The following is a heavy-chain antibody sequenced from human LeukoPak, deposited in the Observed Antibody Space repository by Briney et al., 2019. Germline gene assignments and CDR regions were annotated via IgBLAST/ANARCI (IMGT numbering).Heavy chain of an antibody. CDR2: IYYSGST. J-gene: IGHJ1*01. V-gene: IGHV4-59*01. CDR1: GGSISSYY. D-gene: IGHD3-22*01. CDR3: AGAVVITSAEYFQH. Sequence: SETLSLTCTVSGGSISSYYWSWIRQPPGKGLEWIGYIYYSGSTNYNPSLKSRVTISLDTSKNRFSLKPSSVTAADTAVYYCAGAVVITSAEYFQHWGQGTLVTVSS.